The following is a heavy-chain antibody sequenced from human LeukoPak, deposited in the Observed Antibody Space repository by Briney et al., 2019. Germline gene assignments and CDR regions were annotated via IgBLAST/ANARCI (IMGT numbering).Heavy chain of an antibody. Sequence: ASVKVSCKVSGYTLTELSMHWVRQAPGKGLEWMGGFDPEDGETIYAQKFQGRVTMTEDTSTDTAYMELSSPRSEDTAVYYCATYCGGDCYPFNWFDPWGQGTLVTVSS. CDR2: FDPEDGET. J-gene: IGHJ5*02. V-gene: IGHV1-24*01. CDR3: ATYCGGDCYPFNWFDP. D-gene: IGHD2-21*02. CDR1: GYTLTELS.